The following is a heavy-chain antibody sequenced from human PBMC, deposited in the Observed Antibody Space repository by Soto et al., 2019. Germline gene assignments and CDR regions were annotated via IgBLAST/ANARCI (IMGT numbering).Heavy chain of an antibody. J-gene: IGHJ4*02. D-gene: IGHD5-18*01. CDR1: GYTLTELS. CDR2: FDPEDGET. V-gene: IGHV1-24*01. CDR3: ATDFSAAMAYDY. Sequence: ASVKVSCKVSGYTLTELSMHWVRQAPGKGLEWMGGFDPEDGETIYAQEFQGRVTMTEDTSTDTAYMELSSLRSEDTAVYYCATDFSAAMAYDYWGQGTLVTVSS.